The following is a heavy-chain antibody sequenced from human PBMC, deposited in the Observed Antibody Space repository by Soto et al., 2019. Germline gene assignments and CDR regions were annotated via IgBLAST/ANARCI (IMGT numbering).Heavy chain of an antibody. J-gene: IGHJ4*02. Sequence: QVQLVQSGAEVKTPGASVKVSCKASGYTFTSYGINSVRQAPGQGLEWMGWINTYNGNTNYAQRLQGRVTMTTDTSTSTADMELRSLRSDDMAVYYCASDTYGLFDSWGQGTLVTVSS. CDR3: ASDTYGLFDS. CDR1: GYTFTSYG. V-gene: IGHV1-18*03. CDR2: INTYNGNT. D-gene: IGHD3-10*01.